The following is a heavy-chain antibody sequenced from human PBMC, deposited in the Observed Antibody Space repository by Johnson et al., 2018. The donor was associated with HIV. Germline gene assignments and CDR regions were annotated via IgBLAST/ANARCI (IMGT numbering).Heavy chain of an antibody. CDR2: INWNGGST. J-gene: IGHJ3*02. D-gene: IGHD4-11*01. CDR3: ARWSYTLRAFDI. Sequence: VQLVESGGGVVRPGGSLRLSCAASGFTFDDNGMSWVRQAPGKGLEWVSGINWNGGSTGYADSVKGRFTVSRDNAKNSLYLQMNSLRAEDTAVYYCARWSYTLRAFDIWGQGTMVTVSS. V-gene: IGHV3-20*04. CDR1: GFTFDDNG.